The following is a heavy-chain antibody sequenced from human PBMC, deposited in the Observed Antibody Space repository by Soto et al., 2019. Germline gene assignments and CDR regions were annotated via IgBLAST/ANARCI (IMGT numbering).Heavy chain of an antibody. D-gene: IGHD2-21*02. CDR2: IKSKTDGGTT. V-gene: IGHV3-15*01. Sequence: GSLRLSCAAXGFTFSNAWMSWVRQAPGKGLEWVGRIKSKTDGGTTDYAAPVKGRFTISRDDSKNTLYLQMNSLKTEDTAVYYCTTEKGIDDFYYYFDYWGQGTLVTVSS. J-gene: IGHJ4*02. CDR3: TTEKGIDDFYYYFDY. CDR1: GFTFSNAW.